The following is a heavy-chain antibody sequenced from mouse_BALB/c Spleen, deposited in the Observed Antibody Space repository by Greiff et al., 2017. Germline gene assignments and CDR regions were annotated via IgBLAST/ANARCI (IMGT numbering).Heavy chain of an antibody. V-gene: IGHV1-55*01. CDR2: IYPGSGST. Sequence: VQLQQPGAELVKPGTSVKLSCKASGYNFTSYWINWVKLRPGQGLEWIGDIYPGSGSTNYNEKFKSKATLTVDTSSSTAYMQLSSLASEDSALYYCARGYGNYGDYWGQGTTRTVSS. J-gene: IGHJ2*01. CDR1: GYNFTSYW. D-gene: IGHD2-10*02. CDR3: ARGYGNYGDY.